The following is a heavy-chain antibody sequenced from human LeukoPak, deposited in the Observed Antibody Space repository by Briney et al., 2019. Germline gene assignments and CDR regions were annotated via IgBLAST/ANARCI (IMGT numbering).Heavy chain of an antibody. CDR3: AKDAGRPTSGAPGY. Sequence: PWGSLSLSCAASGFTFSNYGMHWVRQAPGKGLEWVGCIRSDGRNEYNPSSVKGGFIISRDNSKNTLYLQMKSLRAEDTAVYYCAKDAGRPTSGAPGYWGQGTLVTVSS. CDR2: IRSDGRNE. J-gene: IGHJ4*02. D-gene: IGHD3-10*01. V-gene: IGHV3-30*02. CDR1: GFTFSNYG.